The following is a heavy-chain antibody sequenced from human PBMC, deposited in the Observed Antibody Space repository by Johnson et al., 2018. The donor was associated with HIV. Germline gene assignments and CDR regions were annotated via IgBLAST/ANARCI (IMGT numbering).Heavy chain of an antibody. J-gene: IGHJ3*02. Sequence: QVQLVESGGGVVQPGGSLRLSCAASGFTFSSYGMHWVRQAPGKGLEWVAVISYDGSEKYFADSVTGRFASSRDSSKNTLYLQMDSLRGEDTAVYYCARDPNSSNCSGVTCYSAALDIWGQGTMVTVSS. CDR1: GFTFSSYG. D-gene: IGHD2-15*01. CDR2: ISYDGSEK. CDR3: ARDPNSSNCSGVTCYSAALDI. V-gene: IGHV3-30*19.